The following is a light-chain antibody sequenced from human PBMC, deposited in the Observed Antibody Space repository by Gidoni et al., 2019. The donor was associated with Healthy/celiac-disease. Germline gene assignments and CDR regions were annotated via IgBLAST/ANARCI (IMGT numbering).Light chain of an antibody. Sequence: IVTTQSPLSLPVTPGEPASLSCRSSQSLLHSNGYNYLDWYQQKPGQAPQLLIYLGSNRDSGVPDRFSGSGSGTDFTLKISRVEAEDVGVYYCMQALQTPRSFGQGTKLEIK. CDR1: QSLLHSNGYNY. CDR3: MQALQTPRS. V-gene: IGKV2-28*01. J-gene: IGKJ2*03. CDR2: LGS.